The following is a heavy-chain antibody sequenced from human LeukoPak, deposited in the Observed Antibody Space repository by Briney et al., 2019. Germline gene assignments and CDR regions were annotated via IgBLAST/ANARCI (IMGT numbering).Heavy chain of an antibody. Sequence: ASVKVSCKASGYTLTSYGISWVRQAPGQGLEWTGWISAYNGNTNYAQKLQGRVTMTTDTSTGTAYMDLRSLRSDDTAMYYCARGTVTTPFDYWGQGTLVTVSS. CDR1: GYTLTSYG. CDR3: ARGTVTTPFDY. J-gene: IGHJ4*02. CDR2: ISAYNGNT. D-gene: IGHD4-17*01. V-gene: IGHV1-18*01.